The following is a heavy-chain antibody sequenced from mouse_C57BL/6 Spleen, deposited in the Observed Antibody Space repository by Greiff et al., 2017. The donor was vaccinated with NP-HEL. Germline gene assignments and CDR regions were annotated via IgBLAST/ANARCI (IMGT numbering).Heavy chain of an antibody. CDR1: GFNIKDYY. CDR2: IDPEDGET. CDR3: ASGLSTVVDYWYFDV. V-gene: IGHV14-2*01. J-gene: IGHJ1*03. D-gene: IGHD1-1*01. Sequence: EVKLVESGAELVKPGASVKLSCTASGFNIKDYYMHWVKQRTEQGLEWIGRIDPEDGETKYAPKFQGKATITADTSSNTAYLQLSSLTSEDTAVYYGASGLSTVVDYWYFDVWGTGTTVTVSS.